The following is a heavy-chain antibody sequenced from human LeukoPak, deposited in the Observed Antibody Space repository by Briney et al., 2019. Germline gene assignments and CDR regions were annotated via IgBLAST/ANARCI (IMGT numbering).Heavy chain of an antibody. D-gene: IGHD3-16*01. J-gene: IGHJ4*02. CDR3: AKRPPLRYYFDY. CDR2: ISYDGSNK. V-gene: IGHV3-30-3*02. Sequence: GGSLRLSCAASGFTFSSYAMHWVRQAPGKGLEWVAVISYDGSNKYYADSVKGRFTISRDNSKNTLYLQMNSLRAEDTAVYYCAKRPPLRYYFDYWGQGTLVTVSS. CDR1: GFTFSSYA.